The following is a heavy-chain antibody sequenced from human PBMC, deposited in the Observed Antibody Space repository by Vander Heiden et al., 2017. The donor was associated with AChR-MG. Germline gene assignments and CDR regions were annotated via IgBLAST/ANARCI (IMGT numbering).Heavy chain of an antibody. CDR3: AKGGATTDYFDY. J-gene: IGHJ4*02. CDR2: ISYDGSNK. V-gene: IGHV3-30*18. Sequence: QVQLVESGGGVVQPGRSLRLSWAASGFTFSSYGMHWVRQAPGKGLEWVAVISYDGSNKYYADSVKGRFTISRDNSKNTLYLQMNSLRAEDTAVYYCAKGGATTDYFDYWGQGTLVTVSS. CDR1: GFTFSSYG. D-gene: IGHD1-26*01.